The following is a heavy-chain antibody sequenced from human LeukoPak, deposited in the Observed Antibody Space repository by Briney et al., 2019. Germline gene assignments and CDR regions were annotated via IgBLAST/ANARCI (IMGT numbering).Heavy chain of an antibody. CDR1: GGAFNSFA. J-gene: IGHJ4*02. Sequence: ASVKVSCKASGGAFNSFAISWVRQAPGQGLEWMGWISADNGNTYYTQNFQGRVSMTTDTSTSTAYMEVRSLRSDDTAVFYCARVDILTGYYFFDSWGQGTLVTVSS. D-gene: IGHD3-9*01. CDR3: ARVDILTGYYFFDS. V-gene: IGHV1-18*01. CDR2: ISADNGNT.